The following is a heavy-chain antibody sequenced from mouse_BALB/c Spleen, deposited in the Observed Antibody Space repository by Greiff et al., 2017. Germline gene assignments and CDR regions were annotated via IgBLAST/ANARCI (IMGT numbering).Heavy chain of an antibody. D-gene: IGHD2-1*01. Sequence: DVKLVESGGGLVQPGGSRKLSCAASGFTFSSFGMHWVRQAPEKGLEWVAYISSGSSTIYYADTVKGRFTISRDNPKNTLFLQMTSLRSEYTAMYYCARDGNYYGNSAWFAYWGQGTLVTVSA. V-gene: IGHV5-17*02. CDR2: ISSGSSTI. CDR1: GFTFSSFG. CDR3: ARDGNYYGNSAWFAY. J-gene: IGHJ3*01.